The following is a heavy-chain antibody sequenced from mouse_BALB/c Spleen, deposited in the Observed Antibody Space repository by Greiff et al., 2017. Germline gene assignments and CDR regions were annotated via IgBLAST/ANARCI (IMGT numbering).Heavy chain of an antibody. V-gene: IGHV5-6-3*01. CDR2: INSNGGST. J-gene: IGHJ4*01. Sequence: DVQLQESGGGLVQPGGSLKLSCAASGFTFSSYGMSWVRQTPDKRLELVATINSNGGSTYYPDSVKGRFTISRDNAKNTLYLQMSSLKSEDTAMYYCARDRYDGAIDYWGQGTSVTVSS. D-gene: IGHD2-14*01. CDR3: ARDRYDGAIDY. CDR1: GFTFSSYG.